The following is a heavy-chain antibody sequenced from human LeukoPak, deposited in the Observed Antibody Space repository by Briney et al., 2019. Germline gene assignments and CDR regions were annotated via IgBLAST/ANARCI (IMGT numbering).Heavy chain of an antibody. J-gene: IGHJ2*01. CDR3: ARFTTVVPAFWYFDL. D-gene: IGHD4-23*01. CDR1: GASISNYY. V-gene: IGHV4-59*08. Sequence: SETLSLTCTVSGASISNYYWSWIRQPPGKGLEWIGYIFYSGSTNYNPSLKSRVTISLATSKNQFSLQLRSVTAADTAVYYCARFTTVVPAFWYFDLWGRDTLVTVSS. CDR2: IFYSGST.